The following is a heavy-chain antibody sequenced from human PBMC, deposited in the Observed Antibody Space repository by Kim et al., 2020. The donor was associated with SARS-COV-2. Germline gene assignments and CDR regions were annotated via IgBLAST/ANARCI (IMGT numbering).Heavy chain of an antibody. Sequence: LSLTCTVSGGSISSGDYYWSWIRQPPGKGLEWIGYIYYSGSTYYNPSLKSRVTISVDTSKNQFSLKLSSVTAADTAVYYCARERAADAFDIWGQGTMVTVSS. CDR1: GGSISSGDYY. J-gene: IGHJ3*02. CDR2: IYYSGST. V-gene: IGHV4-30-4*01. CDR3: ARERAADAFDI. D-gene: IGHD6-25*01.